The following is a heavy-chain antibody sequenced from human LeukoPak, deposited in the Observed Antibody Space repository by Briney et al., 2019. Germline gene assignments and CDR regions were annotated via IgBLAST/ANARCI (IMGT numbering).Heavy chain of an antibody. Sequence: ASVKVSCKVSGYTLTELSMHWVRQAPGKGVEWMGGFDSEDGGTIYAQKFQGRVTMTEDTSTDTAYMELSSLRSEDTAVYYCATWYEFRVPTFDYWGQGTLVTVSS. CDR1: GYTLTELS. CDR3: ATWYEFRVPTFDY. V-gene: IGHV1-24*01. D-gene: IGHD6-13*01. CDR2: FDSEDGGT. J-gene: IGHJ4*02.